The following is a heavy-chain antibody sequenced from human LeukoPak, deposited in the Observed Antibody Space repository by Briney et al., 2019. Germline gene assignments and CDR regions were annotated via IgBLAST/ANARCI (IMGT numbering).Heavy chain of an antibody. CDR2: IYSDNT. CDR1: GFTVSSNS. CDR3: AKDRQPYSSSWYVADY. J-gene: IGHJ4*02. V-gene: IGHV3-53*01. Sequence: GGSLRLSCTVSGFTVSSNSMSWVRQAPGKGLEWVSFIYSDNTHYSDSVKGRFTISRDNSKNTLYLQMNSLRAEDTAVYYCAKDRQPYSSSWYVADYWGQGTLVTVSS. D-gene: IGHD6-13*01.